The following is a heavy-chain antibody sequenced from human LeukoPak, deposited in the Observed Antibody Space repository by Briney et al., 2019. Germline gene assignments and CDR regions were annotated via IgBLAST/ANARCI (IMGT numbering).Heavy chain of an antibody. Sequence: SVKVSCKASEGTFSSYAISWVRQAPGQGLEWMGRIIPILGIANYAQKFQGRVTITADKSTSTAYMELSSLRSEDTAVYYCARVAMIAPGGWFDPWGQGTLVTVSS. CDR1: EGTFSSYA. V-gene: IGHV1-69*04. D-gene: IGHD3-22*01. CDR3: ARVAMIAPGGWFDP. CDR2: IIPILGIA. J-gene: IGHJ5*02.